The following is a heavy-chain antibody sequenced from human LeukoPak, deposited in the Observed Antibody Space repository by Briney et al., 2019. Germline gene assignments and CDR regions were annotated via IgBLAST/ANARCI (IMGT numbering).Heavy chain of an antibody. CDR2: IIPIFGTA. D-gene: IGHD3-22*01. V-gene: IGHV1-69*13. J-gene: IGHJ3*02. CDR3: ARRDSSGYYGHAFDI. Sequence: ASVKVSCKASGGTFSSYAISWVRQAPGQGLEWMGGIIPIFGTANYAQKFQGRVTITADESTSTAYMELGSLRSEDTAVYYCARRDSSGYYGHAFDIWGQGTMVTVSS. CDR1: GGTFSSYA.